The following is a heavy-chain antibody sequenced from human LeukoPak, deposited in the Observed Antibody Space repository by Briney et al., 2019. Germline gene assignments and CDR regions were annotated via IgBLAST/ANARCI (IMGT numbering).Heavy chain of an antibody. J-gene: IGHJ6*03. D-gene: IGHD3-3*01. Sequence: PSETLSLTCTVSGGSISSGGYYWSWIRQPPGKGLEWIGYIYHSGSTYYNPSLKSRVTISMDTSKNQFSLKLSSVTAADTAVYYCARDQHDFWSGYTDSYYYMDVWGKGTTVTVSS. CDR2: IYHSGST. CDR1: GGSISSGGYY. CDR3: ARDQHDFWSGYTDSYYYMDV. V-gene: IGHV4-30-2*01.